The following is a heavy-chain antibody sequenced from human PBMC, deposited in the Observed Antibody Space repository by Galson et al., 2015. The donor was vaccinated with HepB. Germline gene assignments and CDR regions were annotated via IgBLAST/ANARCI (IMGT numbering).Heavy chain of an antibody. V-gene: IGHV4-39*01. CDR3: ACPALAAAVDY. Sequence: TLSLTCTVSGGSISSSSYYWGWIRQPPGKGLEWIGSIYYSGSTYYNPSLKSRVTISVDTSKNQFSLKLSSVTAADTAVYYCACPALAAAVDYWGQGTLVTVSS. CDR2: IYYSGST. D-gene: IGHD6-13*01. CDR1: GGSISSSSYY. J-gene: IGHJ4*02.